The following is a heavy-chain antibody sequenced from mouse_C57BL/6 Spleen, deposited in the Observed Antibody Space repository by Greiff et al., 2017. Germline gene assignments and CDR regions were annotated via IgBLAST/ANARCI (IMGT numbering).Heavy chain of an antibody. J-gene: IGHJ3*01. CDR2: ISSGSSTI. CDR3: ARPWIYYDYAWFAY. Sequence: EVQGVEPGGGLVKPGGSLKLSCAASGFTFSDYGMHWVRQAPEKGLEWVAYISSGSSTIYYADTVKGRFTISRDNAKNTLFLQMTSLRSEDTAMYYCARPWIYYDYAWFAYWGQGTLVTVSA. D-gene: IGHD2-4*01. CDR1: GFTFSDYG. V-gene: IGHV5-17*01.